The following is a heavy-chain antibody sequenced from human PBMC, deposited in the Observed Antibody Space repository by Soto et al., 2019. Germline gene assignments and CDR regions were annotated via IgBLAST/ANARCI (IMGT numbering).Heavy chain of an antibody. V-gene: IGHV1-2*02. CDR3: ARAAGITLTLYARLGF. CDR2: INPYTSTT. Sequence: QVQLVQSGAEMKKLGASVKVSCKASGYSFTHYYVHWLRQAPGQGLEWMGWINPYTSTTTYAPKFEGRISMTRDKPVSTAYMELSGLRSDDSALYFCARAAGITLTLYARLGFWGQGTLVDVSS. J-gene: IGHJ4*02. D-gene: IGHD3-16*02. CDR1: GYSFTHYY.